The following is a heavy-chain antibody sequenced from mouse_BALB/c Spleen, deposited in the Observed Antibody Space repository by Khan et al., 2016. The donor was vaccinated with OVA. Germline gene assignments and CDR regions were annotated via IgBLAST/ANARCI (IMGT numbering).Heavy chain of an antibody. D-gene: IGHD1-1*01. V-gene: IGHV3-8*02. CDR1: GDSITSGY. J-gene: IGHJ3*01. CDR2: ISYSGNT. Sequence: EVELVESGPSLVKPSQTLSLTCSVTGDSITSGYWNWIRKFPGNKLEYMGYISYSGNTYYNPSLKSRISITRDPSKNQNYLQLNSVTTEDTATYYCACELRGFAYWGQGTLVTVSA. CDR3: ACELRGFAY.